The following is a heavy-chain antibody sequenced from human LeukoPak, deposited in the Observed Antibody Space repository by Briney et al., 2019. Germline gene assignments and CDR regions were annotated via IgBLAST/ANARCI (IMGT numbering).Heavy chain of an antibody. Sequence: SETLSLTCAVYGGSFSGYYWSWIRQPPGKGLEWIGEINHSGSTNYNPSLKSRVTISVDTSKNQFSLKLSSVTAADTAVYYCARPLASGSRPYAFDIWGQGTMVTVSS. D-gene: IGHD1-26*01. J-gene: IGHJ3*02. CDR1: GGSFSGYY. CDR3: ARPLASGSRPYAFDI. CDR2: INHSGST. V-gene: IGHV4-34*01.